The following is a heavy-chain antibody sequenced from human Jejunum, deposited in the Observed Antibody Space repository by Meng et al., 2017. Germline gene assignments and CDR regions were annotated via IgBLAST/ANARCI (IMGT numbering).Heavy chain of an antibody. CDR3: AKSSWGSYSGEYFHH. CDR1: GASISSDY. Sequence: SETLSLTCTVSGASISSDYWSWIRQAPGKRLEWLGYIYYTGSTTYNPSLKSRLTISLDTAKNQFSLNLTSLTAADTAVYYCAKSSWGSYSGEYFHHWGQGTLVTVSS. D-gene: IGHD1-26*01. V-gene: IGHV4-59*01. CDR2: IYYTGST. J-gene: IGHJ1*01.